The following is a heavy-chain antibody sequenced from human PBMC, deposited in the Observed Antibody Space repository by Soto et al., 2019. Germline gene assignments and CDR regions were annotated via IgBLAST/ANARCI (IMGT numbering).Heavy chain of an antibody. CDR2: IYPGDSDT. CDR1: GYSFTSYW. J-gene: IGHJ6*02. Sequence: PGESLKISCKGSGYSFTSYWIGRVRQMPGKGLEWMGIIYPGDSDTRYSPSFQGQVTISADKSISTAYLQWSSLKASDTAMYYCARLEDLNYYYYYGMDVWGQGTTVTVSS. CDR3: ARLEDLNYYYYYGMDV. D-gene: IGHD1-1*01. V-gene: IGHV5-51*01.